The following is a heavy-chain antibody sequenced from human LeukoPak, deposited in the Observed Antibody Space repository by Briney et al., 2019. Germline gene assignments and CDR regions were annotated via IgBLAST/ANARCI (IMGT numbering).Heavy chain of an antibody. J-gene: IGHJ4*02. CDR2: IYTSGST. V-gene: IGHV4-4*09. CDR3: ARHRWGIAAAGPDC. CDR1: GGSISSYY. D-gene: IGHD6-13*01. Sequence: SETLSLTCTVSGGSISSYYWSWIRRPPGKGLEWIGYIYTSGSTNYNPSLKSRVTISVDTSKNQLSLKLSSVTAADTAVYYCARHRWGIAAAGPDCWGQGTLVTVSS.